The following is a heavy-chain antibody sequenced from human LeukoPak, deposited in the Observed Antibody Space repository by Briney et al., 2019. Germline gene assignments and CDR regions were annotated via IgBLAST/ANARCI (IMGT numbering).Heavy chain of an antibody. Sequence: GGSLRLSCAASGFTFSSSAMSWVRQAPGEGLEWVAAISDTGRLSYCADSVNGRFTISRDNSKNTLSLQMNSLRAADTAVYYCAKGGPRDGYSYASWGQGTLITVSS. CDR3: AKGGPRDGYSYAS. D-gene: IGHD5-24*01. CDR2: ISDTGRLS. CDR1: GFTFSSSA. V-gene: IGHV3-23*01. J-gene: IGHJ5*02.